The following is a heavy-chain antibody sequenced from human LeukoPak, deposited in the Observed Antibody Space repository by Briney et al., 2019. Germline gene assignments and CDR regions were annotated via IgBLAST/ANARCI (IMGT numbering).Heavy chain of an antibody. CDR3: ARDSRGSRRGSFDM. CDR2: INHSGST. CDR1: GGSFSGYY. Sequence: PSETLSLTCAVYGGSFSGYYWSWIRQPPGKGLEWIGEINHSGSTNYNPSLKSRVTISLDTSKNQFSLNLSSVTAADTAFYYCARDSRGSRRGSFDMWGQGTMVTVSS. D-gene: IGHD4-11*01. J-gene: IGHJ3*02. V-gene: IGHV4-34*01.